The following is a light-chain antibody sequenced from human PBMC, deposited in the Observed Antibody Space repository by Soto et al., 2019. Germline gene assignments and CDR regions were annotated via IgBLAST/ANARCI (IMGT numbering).Light chain of an antibody. Sequence: DIQMTQSPSTLSASVGDRVTITCRASQIISTWLAWYQQKPGKAPKLLIYDASSLESGVPSRFSGSGSGTESTLTISSLQPEDFASYYCQQYNSYSTFGQGTKVDIK. CDR3: QQYNSYST. J-gene: IGKJ1*01. CDR2: DAS. CDR1: QIISTW. V-gene: IGKV1-5*01.